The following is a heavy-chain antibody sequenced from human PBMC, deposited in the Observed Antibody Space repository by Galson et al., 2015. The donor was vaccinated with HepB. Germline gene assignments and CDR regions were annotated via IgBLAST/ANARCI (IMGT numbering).Heavy chain of an antibody. D-gene: IGHD2-21*02. CDR1: GFTFSIYA. J-gene: IGHJ2*01. CDR3: ARDVAGGDPHYWYFDL. CDR2: ISGSGGGT. Sequence: SLRLSCAASGFTFSIYAMSWVRQAPGKGLEWVSAISGSGGGTYYADAVKGRFTISRDNSKNTLYSQMNSLRAEDTALYYCARDVAGGDPHYWYFDLWGRGTLVTVSS. V-gene: IGHV3-23*01.